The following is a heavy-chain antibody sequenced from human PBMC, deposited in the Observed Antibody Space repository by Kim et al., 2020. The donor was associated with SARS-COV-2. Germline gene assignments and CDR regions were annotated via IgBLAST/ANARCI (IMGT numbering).Heavy chain of an antibody. CDR1: GFTFSSYS. CDR3: ARDRIPLGAAAADV. D-gene: IGHD6-13*01. CDR2: ISSSSSYI. V-gene: IGHV3-21*01. J-gene: IGHJ6*02. Sequence: GGSLRLSCAASGFTFSSYSMNWVRQAPGKGLEWVSSISSSSSYIYYADSVKGRFTISRDNAKNSLYLQMNSLRAEDTAVYYCARDRIPLGAAAADVWGQGTTVTVSS.